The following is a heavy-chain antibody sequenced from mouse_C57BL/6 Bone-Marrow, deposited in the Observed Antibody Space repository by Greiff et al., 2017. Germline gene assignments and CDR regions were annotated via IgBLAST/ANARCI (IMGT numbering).Heavy chain of an antibody. CDR1: GYTFTSYG. CDR3: ARDDTTVVAPFDD. V-gene: IGHV1-81*01. J-gene: IGHJ2*01. D-gene: IGHD1-1*01. Sequence: VQLQESGAKLARPGASVKLSCKASGYTFTSYGISWVKQRTGQGLEWIGEIYPRSGNTYYNEKFKGKATLTADKSSSTAYMELRSLTSEDSAVYFCARDDTTVVAPFDDWGQGTTLTVSS. CDR2: IYPRSGNT.